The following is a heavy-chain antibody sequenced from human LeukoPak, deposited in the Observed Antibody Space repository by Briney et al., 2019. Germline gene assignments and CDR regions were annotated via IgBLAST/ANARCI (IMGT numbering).Heavy chain of an antibody. V-gene: IGHV1-46*01. CDR2: INPGGGST. CDR1: GYTFTSYY. J-gene: IGHJ4*02. D-gene: IGHD3-22*01. Sequence: GASVTVSCKASGYTFTSYYMHWVRQAPGQGLEGMGIINPGGGSTIYTQNFQGRVTITTDTSTSTVYMELSSLTSEDTAVYYCARDGRYDSTGHTLDYWGQGTLVTVSP. CDR3: ARDGRYDSTGHTLDY.